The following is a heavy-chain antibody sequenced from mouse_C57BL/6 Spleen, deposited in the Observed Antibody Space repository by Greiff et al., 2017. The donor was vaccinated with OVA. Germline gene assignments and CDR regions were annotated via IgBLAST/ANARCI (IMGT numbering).Heavy chain of an antibody. V-gene: IGHV1-18*01. CDR1: GYTFTDYN. Sequence: EVKVVESGPELVKPGASVKIPCKASGYTFTDYNMDWVKQSHGKSLEWIGDINPNNGGTIYNQKFKGKATLTVDKSSSTAYMELRSLTSEDTAVYYCARSYSKGYYFDYWGQGTTLTVSS. J-gene: IGHJ2*01. D-gene: IGHD2-5*01. CDR2: INPNNGGT. CDR3: ARSYSKGYYFDY.